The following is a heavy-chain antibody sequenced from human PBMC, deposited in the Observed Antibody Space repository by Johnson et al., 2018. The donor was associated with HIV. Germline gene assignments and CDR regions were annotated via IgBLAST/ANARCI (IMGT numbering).Heavy chain of an antibody. D-gene: IGHD3-10*01. V-gene: IGHV3-7*01. CDR1: GFTFSTYW. Sequence: VHLVESGGGLVQPGGSLRLSCAASGFTFSTYWMSWVRQAPGKGLEWVANIKEDGREKYYVDFVKGRFTLSRDNAKNSLYLQMNSLRAEDTAVYYCARDRVLLWFGESPLDAFDIWGQGTMVTVSS. CDR2: IKEDGREK. CDR3: ARDRVLLWFGESPLDAFDI. J-gene: IGHJ3*02.